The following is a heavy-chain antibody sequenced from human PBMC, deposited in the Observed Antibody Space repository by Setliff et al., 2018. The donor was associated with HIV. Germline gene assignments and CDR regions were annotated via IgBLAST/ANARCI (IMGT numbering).Heavy chain of an antibody. CDR2: ISYSGTT. J-gene: IGHJ6*03. Sequence: SETLSLTCAVYGGSFSGYYWSWIRQPPGKGLEWIGYISYSGTTNYNPSLKSRVTISVDTSKNQFSLKVSSVTAADTAVYYCARRRPPPSGSYSKYYMDVWGKGTTVTVSS. V-gene: IGHV4-59*08. D-gene: IGHD1-26*01. CDR1: GGSFSGYY. CDR3: ARRRPPPSGSYSKYYMDV.